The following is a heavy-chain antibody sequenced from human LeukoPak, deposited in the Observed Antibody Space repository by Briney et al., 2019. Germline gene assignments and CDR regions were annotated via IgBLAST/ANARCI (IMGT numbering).Heavy chain of an antibody. CDR1: GFTFSDYA. V-gene: IGHV3-30-3*01. CDR3: AKDDYGMDV. J-gene: IGHJ6*02. Sequence: TGGSLRLSCAASGFTFSDYAMHWVRQAPGKGLEWVAVVSYDGTNEYYAESVKGRFTISRDNAKYTVILQMDSLRVEDTAVYYCAKDDYGMDVWGQGTTVTVSS. CDR2: VSYDGTNE.